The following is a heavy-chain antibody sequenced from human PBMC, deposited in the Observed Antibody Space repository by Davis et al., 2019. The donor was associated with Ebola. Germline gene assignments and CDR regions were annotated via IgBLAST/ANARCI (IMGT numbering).Heavy chain of an antibody. CDR3: ARDSQGTHDAFDI. V-gene: IGHV4-59*01. Sequence: MLSETLSLTCTVSGGSISSYYWSWIRQPPGKGLEWIGYIYYSGSTNYKPSLKSRVTISVDTSKNQFSLKLSSVTAADTAVYYCARDSQGTHDAFDIWGQGTMVTVSS. J-gene: IGHJ3*02. CDR2: IYYSGST. CDR1: GGSISSYY. D-gene: IGHD1-7*01.